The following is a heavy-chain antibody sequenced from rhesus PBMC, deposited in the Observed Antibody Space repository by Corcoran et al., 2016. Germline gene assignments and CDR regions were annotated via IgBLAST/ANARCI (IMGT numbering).Heavy chain of an antibody. CDR1: GGSISRSY. CDR3: VRGPYSGSTLDY. J-gene: IGHJ4*01. D-gene: IGHD3-16*01. V-gene: IGHV4-169*01. Sequence: QLQLQESGPGLVKPSETLSVTCTVSGGSISRSYSSWIRQATGKGLEWIGSIYGSGSSTNYNPSLKSRVTLSVDTSKNQFSLKLSSVTAADTAVYYCVRGPYSGSTLDYWGQGVLVTVSS. CDR2: IYGSGSST.